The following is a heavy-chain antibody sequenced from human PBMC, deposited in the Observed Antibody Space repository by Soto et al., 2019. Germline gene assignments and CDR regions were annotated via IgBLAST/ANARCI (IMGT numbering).Heavy chain of an antibody. CDR3: EKGRLRGLDNGNFDY. Sequence: EVQLEESGGDLVKPGGSLRLSCAASGFTLSNFAMSWVRQAPGKGLEWVSVVSGAGITTKYAAAVKGRFTVSRDNSKNTLSLHMGSLRAEDTGIYYCEKGRLRGLDNGNFDYWGQGTLVTVSS. V-gene: IGHV3-23*04. CDR1: GFTLSNFA. D-gene: IGHD4-17*01. J-gene: IGHJ4*02. CDR2: VSGAGITT.